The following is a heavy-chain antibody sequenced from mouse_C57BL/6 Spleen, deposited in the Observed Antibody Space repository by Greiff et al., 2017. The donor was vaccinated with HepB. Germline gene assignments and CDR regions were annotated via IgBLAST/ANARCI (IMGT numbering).Heavy chain of an antibody. V-gene: IGHV1-59*01. D-gene: IGHD2-1*01. J-gene: IGHJ4*01. CDR2: IDPSDSYT. Sequence: VQLQQPGAELVRPGTSVKLSCKASGYTFTSYWMHWVKQRPGQGLEWIGVIDPSDSYTNYNQKFKGKATLTVDTSSSTAYMQLSSLTSEDSAVYYCARDGYGNYEAMDYWGQGTSVTVSS. CDR3: ARDGYGNYEAMDY. CDR1: GYTFTSYW.